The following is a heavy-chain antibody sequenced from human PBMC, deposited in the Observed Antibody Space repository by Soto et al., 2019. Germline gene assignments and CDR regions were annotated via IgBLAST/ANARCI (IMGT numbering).Heavy chain of an antibody. CDR3: ARGVGSGSYYNQYNWFDP. V-gene: IGHV1-3*01. Sequence: ASVKVSCKASGYTFTNYVMHWVRQAPGQRLEWMGWINACNGNTKYAQKFQGRVTITTDTSTSTAYMELRSLRSDDTAVYYCARGVGSGSYYNQYNWFDPWGQGTLVTVSS. J-gene: IGHJ5*02. CDR2: INACNGNT. CDR1: GYTFTNYV. D-gene: IGHD3-10*01.